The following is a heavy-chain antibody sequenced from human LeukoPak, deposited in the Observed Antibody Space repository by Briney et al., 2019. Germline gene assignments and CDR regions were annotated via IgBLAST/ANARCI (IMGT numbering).Heavy chain of an antibody. D-gene: IGHD1-1*01. J-gene: IGHJ6*02. V-gene: IGHV3-23*01. Sequence: SGGSLRLSCAVSGFTLSSYIMSWVRQAPGKGLEWVSTISGSGGSTYYADSVKGRFTISRDNSKNTLYLQMNSLRAEDTAVYYCARESVQLELSGLYYYYGMDVWGQGTTVTVSS. CDR3: ARESVQLELSGLYYYYGMDV. CDR1: GFTLSSYI. CDR2: ISGSGGST.